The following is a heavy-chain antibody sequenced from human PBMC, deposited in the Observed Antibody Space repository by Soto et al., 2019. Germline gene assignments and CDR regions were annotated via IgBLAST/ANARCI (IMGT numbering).Heavy chain of an antibody. D-gene: IGHD2-21*01. CDR2: IYYSGST. J-gene: IGHJ5*02. CDR3: AKLVVPTSSWFDP. CDR1: GGSIGYSNYY. Sequence: ASETLSLTCTVSGGSIGYSNYYWGWIRQPPGKALEWIGTIYYSGSTYYNPSLKNRVTMSVDTSKNQISLKLTSVAASYTAVYYCAKLVVPTSSWFDPWGQGTLVTVSS. V-gene: IGHV4-39*01.